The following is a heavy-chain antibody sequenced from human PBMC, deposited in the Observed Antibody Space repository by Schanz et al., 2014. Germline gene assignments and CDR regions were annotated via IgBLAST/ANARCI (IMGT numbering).Heavy chain of an antibody. CDR1: GFTVSSDH. D-gene: IGHD4-17*01. CDR3: ARPRFDYGEVDY. V-gene: IGHV3-33*01. J-gene: IGHJ4*02. Sequence: VQLVESGGGFVQPGGSLGLSCVVSGFTVSSDHMSWVRQAPGKGLEWVAVIWSDGSGKYYADSVKGRFTISRDRFQNTLYLRMSSLRAEDTAVYYCARPRFDYGEVDYWGQGTLVTVSS. CDR2: IWSDGSGK.